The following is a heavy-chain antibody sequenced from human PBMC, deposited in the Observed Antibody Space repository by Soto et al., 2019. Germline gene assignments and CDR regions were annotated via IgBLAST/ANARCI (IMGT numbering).Heavy chain of an antibody. CDR3: AKEGHCNSLECRYYFDF. D-gene: IGHD2-2*01. Sequence: QVQLVESGGGVVQPGRSLRLSCAASGFTFSSHGMHWVRQAPGKGLEWVAVTANDGSIEYYVDSVKGRFTISRDNSKNTLLLQMNSLRAEATAMYYWAKEGHCNSLECRYYFDFWGQGALVSVSS. V-gene: IGHV3-30*18. J-gene: IGHJ4*02. CDR2: TANDGSIE. CDR1: GFTFSSHG.